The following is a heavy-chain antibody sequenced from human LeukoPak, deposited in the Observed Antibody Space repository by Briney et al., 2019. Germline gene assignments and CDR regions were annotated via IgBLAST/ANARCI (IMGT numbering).Heavy chain of an antibody. CDR3: ARGDYSNYVDY. V-gene: IGHV3-53*01. CDR1: GFTVSSNY. Sequence: GGSLRLSCAASGFTVSSNYMSWVRQAPGKGLEWVSVIYSGGSTYYADSEKGRFTISRDNSKNTLYLQMNSLRAEDTAVYYCARGDYSNYVDYWGQGTLVTVSS. J-gene: IGHJ4*02. D-gene: IGHD4-11*01. CDR2: IYSGGST.